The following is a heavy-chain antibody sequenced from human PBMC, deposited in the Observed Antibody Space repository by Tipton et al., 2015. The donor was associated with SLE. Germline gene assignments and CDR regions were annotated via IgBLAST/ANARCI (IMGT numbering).Heavy chain of an antibody. D-gene: IGHD5-24*01. J-gene: IGHJ2*01. V-gene: IGHV4-34*01. CDR2: INHSGST. CDR1: GGSFSGHY. CDR3: ATREADWYFDL. Sequence: TLSLTCAVYGGSFSGHYWSWIRQPPGKGLEWIGEINHSGSTNYNPSLKSRVTISVHTSKNQFSLKVSSVTAADTAVYYCATREADWYFDLWGRGTLVTVSS.